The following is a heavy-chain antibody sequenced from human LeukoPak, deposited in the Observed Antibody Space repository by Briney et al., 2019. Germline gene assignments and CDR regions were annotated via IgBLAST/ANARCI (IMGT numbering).Heavy chain of an antibody. D-gene: IGHD3-16*02. V-gene: IGHV3-48*04. J-gene: IGHJ4*02. CDR2: ISSSRSTI. Sequence: GGSLRLSCTASGFTFSSYSMNWVRQAPGKGLEWVSYISSSRSTIYYADSVKGRFTISRDNAKNSLYLQMNSLRAEDTAVYYCARGLRLGELSLGYWGQGTLVTVSS. CDR3: ARGLRLGELSLGY. CDR1: GFTFSSYS.